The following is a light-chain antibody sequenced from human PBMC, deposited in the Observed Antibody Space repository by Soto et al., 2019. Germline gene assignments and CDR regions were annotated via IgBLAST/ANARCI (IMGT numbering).Light chain of an antibody. V-gene: IGKV3-15*01. CDR1: QSINSE. CDR3: QQRLNWPLT. J-gene: IGKJ2*01. Sequence: EIVMTQCPATLSLSPGERAALSCRASQSINSELDWHQQKPGQPPRLLNYVASTSATGLPARFTGSESGSEFTLTTTGLNSEDFAVYYCQQRLNWPLTFGQGTKLEI. CDR2: VAS.